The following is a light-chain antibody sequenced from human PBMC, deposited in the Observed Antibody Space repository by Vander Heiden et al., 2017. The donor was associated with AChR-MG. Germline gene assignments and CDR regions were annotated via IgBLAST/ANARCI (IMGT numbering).Light chain of an antibody. J-gene: IGLJ3*02. CDR1: NSDVGSYDY. V-gene: IGLV2-14*01. CDR2: DVS. CDR3: SSYTSISSWV. Sequence: QSALTQPASVSGSPGQSITISCTGTNSDVGSYDYVSWHQQHPVKAPKLIIFDVSDRPSGVSNRFSGSKYGTTASLTISGLQAEDEADYYCSSYTSISSWVFGGGTKLTVL.